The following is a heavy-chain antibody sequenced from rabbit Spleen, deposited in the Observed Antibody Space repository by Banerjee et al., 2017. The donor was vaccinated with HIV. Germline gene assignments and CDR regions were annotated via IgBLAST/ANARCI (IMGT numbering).Heavy chain of an antibody. CDR3: ARDVDSSGGYFNL. D-gene: IGHD1-1*01. Sequence: QEQLEESGGDLVKPEGSLTLTCTASGFSISPTYYMCWVRQAPGKGLEWIACIDAGSSGFTYFATWAKGRFTISKSSSTTVTLQMTSLTAADTATYFCARDVDSSGGYFNLWGPGTLVTVS. CDR2: IDAGSSGFT. J-gene: IGHJ4*01. CDR1: GFSISPTYY. V-gene: IGHV1S45*01.